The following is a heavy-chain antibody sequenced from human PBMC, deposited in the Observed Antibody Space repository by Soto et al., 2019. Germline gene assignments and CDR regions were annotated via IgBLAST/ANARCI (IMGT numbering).Heavy chain of an antibody. CDR1: GFTFSSYA. Sequence: QVQLVESGGGVVQPGRSLRLSCAASGFTFSSYAMHWVRQAPGKGLEWVALISFDGSNIHYADSVKGRFTISRDNSKNTLYLQMNSLRAEDTAVYYCARVHQQWLVSAHFFDYWGQGTLVTVSS. V-gene: IGHV3-30-3*01. CDR3: ARVHQQWLVSAHFFDY. J-gene: IGHJ4*02. CDR2: ISFDGSNI. D-gene: IGHD6-19*01.